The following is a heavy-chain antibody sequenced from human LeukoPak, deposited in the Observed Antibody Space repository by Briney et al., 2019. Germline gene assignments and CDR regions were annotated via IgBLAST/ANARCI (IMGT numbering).Heavy chain of an antibody. Sequence: PSETLSLTCAVYGGSFSGYYWSWIRQPQGKGLEWIGEINHSGSTNYNPSLKSRVTISVDTSKNQFSLKLSSVTAADTAVYYCARVGRLAVWGQGTTVTVSS. CDR3: ARVGRLAV. J-gene: IGHJ6*02. CDR2: INHSGST. V-gene: IGHV4-34*01. D-gene: IGHD6-6*01. CDR1: GGSFSGYY.